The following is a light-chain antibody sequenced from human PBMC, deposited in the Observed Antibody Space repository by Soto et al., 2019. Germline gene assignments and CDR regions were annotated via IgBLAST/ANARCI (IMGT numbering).Light chain of an antibody. V-gene: IGKV3-20*01. CDR3: QQYVSSPRT. CDR2: DAS. CDR1: QSVINNY. Sequence: EIVLTQSPGTLSLSPGERATLTCRSSQSVINNYLAWYQQKAGQAPRLLIYDASTRATGIPDRFSGSGSGTDFTLTISRLEAEDFAVYYCQQYVSSPRTFGQGTKVDI. J-gene: IGKJ1*01.